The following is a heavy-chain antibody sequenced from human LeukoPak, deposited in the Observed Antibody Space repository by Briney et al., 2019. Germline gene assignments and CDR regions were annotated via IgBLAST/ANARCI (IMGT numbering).Heavy chain of an antibody. CDR2: VKLDESEK. J-gene: IGHJ4*02. Sequence: GGSLRLSCAASGFTFSSYWMSWVRQAPGKGLEWVANVKLDESEKSYVDSVKGRFTISRDNAKNSLYLQMNSLRAEDTAVYYCARDLVVATFDYWGQGTLVTVSS. CDR3: ARDLVVATFDY. D-gene: IGHD5-12*01. V-gene: IGHV3-7*01. CDR1: GFTFSSYW.